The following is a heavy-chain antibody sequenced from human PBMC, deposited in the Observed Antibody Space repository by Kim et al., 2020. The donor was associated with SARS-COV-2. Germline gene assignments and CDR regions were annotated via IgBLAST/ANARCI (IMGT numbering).Heavy chain of an antibody. Sequence: GGSLRLSCAASGFTFSSYSMNWVRQAPGKGLEWVSSISSSSSYIYYADSVKGRFTISRDNAKNSLYLQMNSLRAEDTAVYYCARDSSRSWFGEFTDYWGQGTLVTVSS. CDR2: ISSSSSYI. CDR3: ARDSSRSWFGEFTDY. J-gene: IGHJ4*02. V-gene: IGHV3-21*01. D-gene: IGHD3-10*01. CDR1: GFTFSSYS.